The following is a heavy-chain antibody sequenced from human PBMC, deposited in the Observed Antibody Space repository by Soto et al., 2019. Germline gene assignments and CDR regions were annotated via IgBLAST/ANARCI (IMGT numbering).Heavy chain of an antibody. J-gene: IGHJ6*03. CDR3: ARDGYCSSTSCYAAGGYYYYYYMDG. Sequence: ASVKVSCKASGYTFTSYDINWVRQATGQGLEWMGWMNPNSGNTGYAQKFQGRVTMTRNTSISTVYMELSSLRSEDTAVYYCARDGYCSSTSCYAAGGYYYYYYMDGWGKGTTVTVSS. CDR1: GYTFTSYD. D-gene: IGHD2-2*03. V-gene: IGHV1-8*01. CDR2: MNPNSGNT.